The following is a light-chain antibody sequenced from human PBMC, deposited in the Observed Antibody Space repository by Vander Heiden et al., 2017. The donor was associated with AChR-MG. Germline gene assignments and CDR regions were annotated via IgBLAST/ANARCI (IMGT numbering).Light chain of an antibody. V-gene: IGLV2-14*03. J-gene: IGLJ3*02. CDR3: CSYTNDTTRL. Sequence: QPALTQPASVSGSPGQSTTLPCTRTSSHIRDHLYLSWYQQHPGKAPKLIIDSIRARPAGVSTRFSGSKSGNTASLTISGLQTEDEAEYYCCSYTNDTTRLFGGGTKVTVL. CDR2: SIR. CDR1: SSHIRDHLY.